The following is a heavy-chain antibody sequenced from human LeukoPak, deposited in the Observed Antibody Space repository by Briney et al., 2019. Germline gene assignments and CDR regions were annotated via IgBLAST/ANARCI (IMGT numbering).Heavy chain of an antibody. J-gene: IGHJ4*02. V-gene: IGHV1-2*02. Sequence: ASVKVPCKASGYTFTGYYMHWVRQAPGQGLEWMGWINPNSGGTNYAQKFQGRVTMTRDTSISTAYMELSRLRSDDTAVYYCARGLDSSWAFDYWGQGTLVTVSS. D-gene: IGHD6-13*01. CDR1: GYTFTGYY. CDR2: INPNSGGT. CDR3: ARGLDSSWAFDY.